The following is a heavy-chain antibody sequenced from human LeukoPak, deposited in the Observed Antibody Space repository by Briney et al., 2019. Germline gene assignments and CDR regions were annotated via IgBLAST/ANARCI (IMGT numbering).Heavy chain of an antibody. CDR1: GFTFSDFW. J-gene: IGHJ4*02. V-gene: IGHV3-7*01. CDR2: IKQDGSEK. Sequence: GGSLRLSCAASGFTFSDFWMTWVRQAPGKGLEWVANIKQDGSEKYYVDSVMGRFTISRNNAKNSLFLQMSSLRVEDTAVYYCTRAYSYYPYWSQGTLVSVSS. D-gene: IGHD3-10*01. CDR3: TRAYSYYPY.